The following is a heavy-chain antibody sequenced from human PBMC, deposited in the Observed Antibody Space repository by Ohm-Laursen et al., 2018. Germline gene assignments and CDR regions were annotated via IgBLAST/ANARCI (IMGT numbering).Heavy chain of an antibody. V-gene: IGHV3-30*03. D-gene: IGHD6-19*01. CDR2: ISYDGSNK. J-gene: IGHJ4*02. CDR3: SYSSGWSTYCFDY. CDR1: GFTFSSYG. Sequence: SLRLSCAASGFTFSSYGMHWVRQAPGKGLEWVAVISYDGSNKYYADSVKGRFTISRDNSKNTLYLQMNSLRAEDTAVYYCSYSSGWSTYCFDYWGQGTLVTVSS.